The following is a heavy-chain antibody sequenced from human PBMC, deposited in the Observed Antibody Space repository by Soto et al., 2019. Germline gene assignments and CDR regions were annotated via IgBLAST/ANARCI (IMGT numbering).Heavy chain of an antibody. Sequence: LRLSCAASGFTFSSYGMHWVRQAPGKGLEWVAVISYDGSNKYYADSVKGRFTISRDNSKNTLYLQMNSLRAEDTAVYYCANGRESTGFDYYYYGMDVWGQGTTVTVSS. CDR3: ANGRESTGFDYYYYGMDV. J-gene: IGHJ6*02. D-gene: IGHD1-1*01. CDR1: GFTFSSYG. CDR2: ISYDGSNK. V-gene: IGHV3-30*18.